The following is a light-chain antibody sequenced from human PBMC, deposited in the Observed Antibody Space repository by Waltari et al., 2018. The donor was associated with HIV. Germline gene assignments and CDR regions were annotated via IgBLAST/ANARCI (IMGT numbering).Light chain of an antibody. CDR1: QSVNTF. CDR3: QQYDNSPFT. Sequence: EIVLTQSPGTLSLSPGERGTLSCRTSQSVNTFLSWYQQKPGQAPRLLIFRASNRATGIPDRFSGRGSGEDFTLTISRLEPEDYAVYYWQQYDNSPFTFGPGTTVDVK. CDR2: RAS. J-gene: IGKJ3*01. V-gene: IGKV3-20*01.